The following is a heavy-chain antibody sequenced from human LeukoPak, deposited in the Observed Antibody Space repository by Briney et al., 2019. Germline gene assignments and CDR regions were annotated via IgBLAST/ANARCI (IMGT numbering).Heavy chain of an antibody. CDR1: GGSISSGGYS. D-gene: IGHD3-22*01. CDR2: IYHSGST. J-gene: IGHJ4*02. Sequence: PSETLSLTCAVSGGSISSGGYSWSWIRQPPGKGLEWIGYIYHSGSTYYNPSLKGRVTISVDRSKNQFSLKLSSVTAADTAVYYCAGFSSGFYFDYWGQGTLVTVSS. V-gene: IGHV4-30-2*01. CDR3: AGFSSGFYFDY.